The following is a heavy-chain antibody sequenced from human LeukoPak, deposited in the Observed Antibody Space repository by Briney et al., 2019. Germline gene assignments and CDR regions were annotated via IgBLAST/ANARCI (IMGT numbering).Heavy chain of an antibody. Sequence: GASVKVSCKASGYAFTSYYMHWVRQAPGQGLEWMGIINPSGGSTSYAQKFQGRVAMTRDTATSTVYMELSSLRSEDTAVYYCAGEEDQWLLGYWGQGTLVTVSS. CDR3: AGEEDQWLLGY. CDR2: INPSGGST. D-gene: IGHD6-19*01. CDR1: GYAFTSYY. J-gene: IGHJ4*02. V-gene: IGHV1-46*01.